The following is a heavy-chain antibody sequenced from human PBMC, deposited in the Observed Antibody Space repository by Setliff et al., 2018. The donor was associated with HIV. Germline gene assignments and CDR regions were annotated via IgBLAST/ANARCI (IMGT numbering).Heavy chain of an antibody. J-gene: IGHJ6*02. Sequence: SVMVSCKASGGTFSSYAVSWVRQAPGQGLEWMGAIIRVFETANYAQKFQGRVTITADESTSTAYMELSSLRSEDTAVYYCARVFSSYGMDVWGQGTTVTVSS. CDR1: GGTFSSYA. V-gene: IGHV1-69*13. CDR2: IIRVFETA. D-gene: IGHD3-3*01. CDR3: ARVFSSYGMDV.